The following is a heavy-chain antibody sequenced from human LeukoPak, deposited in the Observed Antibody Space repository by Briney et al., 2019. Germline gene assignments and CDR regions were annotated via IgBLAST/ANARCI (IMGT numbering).Heavy chain of an antibody. J-gene: IGHJ4*02. D-gene: IGHD4-17*01. CDR3: ARDSTVTELDY. Sequence: GGSLRLSCAASGFTFSSYSMNWVRQAPGKGLEWVAVISYDGSNKYYADSVKGRFTISRDNSKNTLYLQMNSLRAEDTAVYYCARDSTVTELDYWGQGTLVTVSS. CDR2: ISYDGSNK. V-gene: IGHV3-30*03. CDR1: GFTFSSYS.